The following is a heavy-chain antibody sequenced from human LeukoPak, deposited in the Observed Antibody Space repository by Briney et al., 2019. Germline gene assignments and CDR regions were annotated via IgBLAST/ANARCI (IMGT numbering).Heavy chain of an antibody. J-gene: IGHJ3*02. V-gene: IGHV4-31*03. CDR2: IHHSGRA. Sequence: SETLSLTCTVSGGSIISDNHFWSWIRQHPGKDLVWLGYIHHSGRAFYSPSLESRLTISLDTSKNQFSLKLNSVIGADTAVYYCAREVNRPTDADAFDIWGQGTMVTVSS. CDR3: AREVNRPTDADAFDI. D-gene: IGHD1-26*01. CDR1: GGSIISDNHF.